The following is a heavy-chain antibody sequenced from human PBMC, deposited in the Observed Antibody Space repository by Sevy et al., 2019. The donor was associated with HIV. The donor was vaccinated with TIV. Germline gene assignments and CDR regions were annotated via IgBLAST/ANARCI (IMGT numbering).Heavy chain of an antibody. CDR2: ISWNTGSM. J-gene: IGHJ4*02. CDR3: AKDGFADTSRTQFDC. V-gene: IGHV3-9*01. Sequence: GGSLRLSCAASGFTFDDYAMHWVRQVPGRGLEWVSGISWNTGSMVYADSVKGRFTISRDNAQNSLYLQMNSLRAEDTAWYYCAKDGFADTSRTQFDCWGQGTLVTVSS. D-gene: IGHD3-10*01. CDR1: GFTFDDYA.